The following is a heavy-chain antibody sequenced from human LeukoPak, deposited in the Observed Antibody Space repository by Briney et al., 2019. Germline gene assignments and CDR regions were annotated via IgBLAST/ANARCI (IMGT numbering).Heavy chain of an antibody. D-gene: IGHD3-10*01. J-gene: IGHJ4*02. CDR1: AGSISSYY. V-gene: IGHV4-59*01. CDR2: IYYSGST. Sequence: SETLSLTCTVSAGSISSYYWSWIRQPPGKGLEWIGYIYYSGSTNYNPSLKSGVTISVNTSKNQSSLKLSSVTAADTAVYYCAGVNHYYGRIYYFDYWGQGTLVTVSS. CDR3: AGVNHYYGRIYYFDY.